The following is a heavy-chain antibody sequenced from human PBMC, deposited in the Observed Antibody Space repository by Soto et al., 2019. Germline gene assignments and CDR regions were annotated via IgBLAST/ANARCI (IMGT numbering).Heavy chain of an antibody. V-gene: IGHV4-34*01. J-gene: IGHJ6*02. D-gene: IGHD1-7*01. CDR2: INHSGST. Sequence: AETLSLTCAVYVGSFSGYYWSWVRQPPGKGLEWIGEINHSGSTNYNPSLKSRVTISVDTSKNQFSLKLSSVTAADTAVYYCARRTGTSRYYYYGMDVWGQGTTVTVSS. CDR1: VGSFSGYY. CDR3: ARRTGTSRYYYYGMDV.